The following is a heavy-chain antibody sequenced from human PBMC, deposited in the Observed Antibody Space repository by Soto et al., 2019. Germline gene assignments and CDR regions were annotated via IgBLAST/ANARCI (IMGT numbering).Heavy chain of an antibody. D-gene: IGHD6-13*01. CDR1: GGTFSSYA. V-gene: IGHV1-69*01. Sequence: QVQLVQSGAEVKKPGSSVKVSCKASGGTFSSYAISWVRQAPGQGLEWMGGIIPIFGTANYAQKFQGRVTITGDESTSTAYMELSSLRSEDTAVYYCASGAVQIAAAGNFDYWGKGTLVTVSS. J-gene: IGHJ4*02. CDR2: IIPIFGTA. CDR3: ASGAVQIAAAGNFDY.